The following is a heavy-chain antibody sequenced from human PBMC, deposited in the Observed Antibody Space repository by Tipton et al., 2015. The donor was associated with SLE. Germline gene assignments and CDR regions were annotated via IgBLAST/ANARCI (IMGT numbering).Heavy chain of an antibody. CDR2: IIPIFGTA. V-gene: IGHV1-69*05. D-gene: IGHD3-3*01. CDR1: GGTFSSYA. J-gene: IGHJ3*02. Sequence: QSGAEVKKPGSSVKVSCKASGGTFSSYAISWVRQAPGQGLEWMGGIIPIFGTANYAQKFQGRVTITTDESTSTAYMELSSLRSEDTAVYYCARVNGVVINREYAFDIWGQGTMVTVSS. CDR3: ARVNGVVINREYAFDI.